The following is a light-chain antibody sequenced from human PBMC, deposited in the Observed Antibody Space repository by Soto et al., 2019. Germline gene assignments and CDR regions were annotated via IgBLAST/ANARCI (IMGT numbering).Light chain of an antibody. CDR3: SSYTSSSPLV. CDR2: DVS. V-gene: IGLV2-14*01. J-gene: IGLJ2*01. CDR1: SSDVGGYNY. Sequence: QSALTQPASVSGSPGQSITISCTGTSSDVGGYNYVPWYQQHPGKAPKLMIYDVSNRPSGVSNRFSGSKSGNTASLTISGLQAEDEADYYCSSYTSSSPLVFGGGTKVTVL.